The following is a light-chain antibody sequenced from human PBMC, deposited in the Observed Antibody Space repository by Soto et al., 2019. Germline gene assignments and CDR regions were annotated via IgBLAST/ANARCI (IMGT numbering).Light chain of an antibody. CDR3: CSYAGRSTVI. V-gene: IGLV2-23*01. CDR2: EGN. J-gene: IGLJ2*01. Sequence: QSVLTQPASVSGSPGQSITISCTGTSGDIGTYNLVSWYQQQPGRTPKLIIFEGNKRPSGVSNRFSASKSGNTASLAISGLQAEDEADYHCCSYAGRSTVICGGGTKLTVL. CDR1: SGDIGTYNL.